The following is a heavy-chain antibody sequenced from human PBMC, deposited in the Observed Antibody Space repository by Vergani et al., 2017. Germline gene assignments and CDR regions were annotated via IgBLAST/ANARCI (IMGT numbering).Heavy chain of an antibody. D-gene: IGHD3-10*01. V-gene: IGHV4-59*01. CDR3: ARGDYYGSGSQRFDY. CDR2: IYYSGST. CDR1: GGSISSYY. J-gene: IGHJ4*02. Sequence: QVQLQESGPGLVKPSETLSLTCTVSGGSISSYYWSWIRQPPGKGLEWIGYIYYSGSTNYNPSLKSRVTISVDTSKNQFSLKLSSVPAADTAVYYCARGDYYGSGSQRFDYWGQGTLVTVSS.